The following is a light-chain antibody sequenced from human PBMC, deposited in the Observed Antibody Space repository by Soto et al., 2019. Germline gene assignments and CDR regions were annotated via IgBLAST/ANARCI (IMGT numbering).Light chain of an antibody. CDR3: AAWDDSLNGVV. CDR1: RSNVGTNH. Sequence: QSALTQPPSASGTPRQRVTISCSGSRSNVGTNHVNWYQQLPGTAPKLLIYNNNQRPSGVPDRFSGSKSGTSASLAISGLQSEDEADYYCAAWDDSLNGVVFGGGTKLTVL. CDR2: NNN. J-gene: IGLJ2*01. V-gene: IGLV1-44*01.